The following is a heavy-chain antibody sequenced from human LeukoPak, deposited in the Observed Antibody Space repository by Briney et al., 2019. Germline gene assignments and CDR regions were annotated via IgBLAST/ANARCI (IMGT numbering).Heavy chain of an antibody. J-gene: IGHJ4*02. Sequence: SETLSLTSTVSGGSISSYYWSWIRQPPGKGLEWIGYIYYSGSTNYNPSLKSRVTISVDTSKNQFSLKLSSVTAADTAAYYCAREGLWGSSSSFDYWGQGTLVTVSS. CDR2: IYYSGST. V-gene: IGHV4-59*01. D-gene: IGHD3-16*01. CDR1: GGSISSYY. CDR3: AREGLWGSSSSFDY.